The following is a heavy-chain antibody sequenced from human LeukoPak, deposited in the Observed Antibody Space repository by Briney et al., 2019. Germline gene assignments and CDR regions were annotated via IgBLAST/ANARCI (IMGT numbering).Heavy chain of an antibody. CDR3: ARLRVDYVWGSYRSGAFDI. V-gene: IGHV3-53*01. D-gene: IGHD3-16*02. CDR2: IYSGGST. J-gene: IGHJ3*02. Sequence: GGSLRLSCAASGFTVSSNYMSWVRQAPGKGLEWVSVIYSGGSTYYADPVKGRFTISRDNSKNTLYLQMNSLRAEDTAVYYCARLRVDYVWGSYRSGAFDIWGQGTMVTVSS. CDR1: GFTVSSNY.